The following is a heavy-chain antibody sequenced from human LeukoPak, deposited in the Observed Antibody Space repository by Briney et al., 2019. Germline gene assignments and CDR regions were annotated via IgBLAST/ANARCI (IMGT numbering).Heavy chain of an antibody. CDR3: ARDRPGGSSLDY. D-gene: IGHD6-13*01. Sequence: SETLSLTCSVSGGSISRDYWGWIRQPPGKGLEWIGYIYYTGSTNYNPSLKSRVTISVDTSKNQFSLKLNSVTAADTAVYYCARDRPGGSSLDYWGQGTLVTVSS. CDR1: GGSISRDY. V-gene: IGHV4-59*01. J-gene: IGHJ4*02. CDR2: IYYTGST.